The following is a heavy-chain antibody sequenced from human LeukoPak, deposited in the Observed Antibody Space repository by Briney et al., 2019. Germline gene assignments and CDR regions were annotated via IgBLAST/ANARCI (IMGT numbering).Heavy chain of an antibody. CDR2: IYSGGTT. Sequence: QPGRSLRPSCAAAGFTVSSNYMIWVRQAPGRGLEWVSAIYSGGTTYFADSVKGRFTTSRHTSKNTLYLQMNSLRAEYTAVYYCPTMVGPPAFDIWGQGTMVTVSS. CDR1: GFTVSSNY. V-gene: IGHV3-53*04. D-gene: IGHD4-23*01. J-gene: IGHJ3*02. CDR3: PTMVGPPAFDI.